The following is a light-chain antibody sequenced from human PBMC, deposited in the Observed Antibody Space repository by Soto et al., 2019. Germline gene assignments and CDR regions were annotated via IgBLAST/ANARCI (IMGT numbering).Light chain of an antibody. CDR2: GAS. J-gene: IGKJ2*01. CDR3: QQYNNWPYT. CDR1: QRVSSN. V-gene: IGKV3-15*01. Sequence: EIVMTQSPANLSVSPGERATLSCRASQRVSSNLAWYQQKPGQAPRLLSYGASTRATGIPARFSGSGSGKEFTLTISSLQFYDFAVYYCQQYNNWPYTFGQGTKLEIK.